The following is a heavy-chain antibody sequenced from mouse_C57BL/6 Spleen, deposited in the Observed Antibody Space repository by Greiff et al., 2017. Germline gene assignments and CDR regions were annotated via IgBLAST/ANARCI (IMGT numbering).Heavy chain of an antibody. Sequence: EVQLQQSVAELVRPGASVKLSCTASGFNIKNTYMPWVKQRPEQGLEWIGRIDPANGNTKYAPKFQGKATITADTSSNTAYLQLSSLTSEDTAIYYCAEDYYGSRGFAYWGQGTLVTVSA. CDR1: GFNIKNTY. CDR3: AEDYYGSRGFAY. CDR2: IDPANGNT. D-gene: IGHD1-1*01. V-gene: IGHV14-3*01. J-gene: IGHJ3*01.